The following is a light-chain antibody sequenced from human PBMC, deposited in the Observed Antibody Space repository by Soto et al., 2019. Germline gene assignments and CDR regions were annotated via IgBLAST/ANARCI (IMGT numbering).Light chain of an antibody. CDR2: EVV. Sequence: QSALTQPPSASGAPEQSVTISFTGTKSDIGVYDFVSWYQHHPGKAPRLIIYEVVQRPSGVPDRFSGSKSGNTPSLTVSGLQAADEADYFCKSYAGSNTYVFGSGTKVTVL. CDR3: KSYAGSNTYV. V-gene: IGLV2-8*01. J-gene: IGLJ1*01. CDR1: KSDIGVYDF.